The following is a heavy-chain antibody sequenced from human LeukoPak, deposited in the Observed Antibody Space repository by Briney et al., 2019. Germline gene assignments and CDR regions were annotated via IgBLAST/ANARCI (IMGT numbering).Heavy chain of an antibody. CDR2: MNPNSGNT. CDR3: ARTLPGSWGYYYMDV. D-gene: IGHD3-16*01. Sequence: ASVKVSCKASGYTFTSYDINWVLQATGQGLEWMGWMNPNSGNTGYAQKFQGRVTITRNTSISTAYMELSSLRSEDTAVYYCARTLPGSWGYYYMDVWGKGTTVTVSS. V-gene: IGHV1-8*03. CDR1: GYTFTSYD. J-gene: IGHJ6*03.